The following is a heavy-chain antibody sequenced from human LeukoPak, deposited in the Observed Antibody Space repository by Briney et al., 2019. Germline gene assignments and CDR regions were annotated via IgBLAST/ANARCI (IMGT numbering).Heavy chain of an antibody. V-gene: IGHV1-24*01. CDR1: GYTLTELS. J-gene: IGHJ5*02. Sequence: ASVKVSCKVSGYTLTELSMHWVRQAPGKGLEWMGGFDPEDGETIYAQKLQGRVTMTADTSTSTAYMELRSLRSDDTAVYYCARRTYYDFWSGPTPQENWFDPWGQGTLVTVSS. D-gene: IGHD3-3*01. CDR2: FDPEDGET. CDR3: ARRTYYDFWSGPTPQENWFDP.